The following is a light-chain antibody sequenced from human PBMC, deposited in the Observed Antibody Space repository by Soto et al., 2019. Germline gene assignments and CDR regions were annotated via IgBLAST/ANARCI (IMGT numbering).Light chain of an antibody. Sequence: DIQMTQSPSTLSGSVGDRVTISFQASQDISNYLNWYQQKLGKAPKLLIYDASNLETGVPSRFSGSGSGTDFTFTISSLQPEDIATYYCQQYSHLITFGQGTRLEIK. CDR2: DAS. J-gene: IGKJ5*01. CDR1: QDISNY. V-gene: IGKV1-33*01. CDR3: QQYSHLIT.